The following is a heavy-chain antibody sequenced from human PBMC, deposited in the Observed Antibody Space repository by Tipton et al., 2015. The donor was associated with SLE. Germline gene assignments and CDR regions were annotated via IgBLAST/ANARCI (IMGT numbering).Heavy chain of an antibody. D-gene: IGHD2-2*01. CDR3: ARDASAEPYAF. CDR2: ITEDGRNT. CDR1: GFTFSRYW. Sequence: SLRLSCAASGFTFSRYWMHWIRQAPGKGLVWVSHITEDGRNTGYADSVKGRFTISRDNAKNTLYLQMNSLRAEDTAVYYRARDASAEPYAFWGQGTLVTVSS. V-gene: IGHV3-74*01. J-gene: IGHJ4*02.